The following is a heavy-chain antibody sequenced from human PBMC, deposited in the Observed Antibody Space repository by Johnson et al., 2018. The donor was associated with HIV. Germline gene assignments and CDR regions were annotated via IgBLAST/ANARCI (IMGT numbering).Heavy chain of an antibody. J-gene: IGHJ3*02. Sequence: QVQLVESGGGVVQPGRSLRLSCAASGFTFSSYAMHWVRQAPGKGLEWVAVISYDGSNKYYADSVKGRFTISRDNSKNTLYLQMNSLRAEDTAVYCCARGVDGAFDIWGQGTMVTVSS. D-gene: IGHD3-10*01. CDR2: ISYDGSNK. V-gene: IGHV3-30-3*01. CDR1: GFTFSSYA. CDR3: ARGVDGAFDI.